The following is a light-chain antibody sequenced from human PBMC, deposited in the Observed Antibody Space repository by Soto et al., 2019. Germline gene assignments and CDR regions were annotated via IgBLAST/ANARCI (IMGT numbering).Light chain of an antibody. Sequence: DIQMTQSPSSLSASVGDRVTITCRASQGINNYLAWYQQKPGKVPKLLIYAASTLQSGVPSRFSGSVSGKDFTLTISSLQTEDVATYYCQKYNGVLRSFGPGTKVDIK. V-gene: IGKV1-27*01. CDR3: QKYNGVLRS. J-gene: IGKJ3*01. CDR2: AAS. CDR1: QGINNY.